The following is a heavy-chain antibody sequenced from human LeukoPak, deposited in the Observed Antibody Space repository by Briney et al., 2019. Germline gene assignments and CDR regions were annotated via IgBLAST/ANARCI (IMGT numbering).Heavy chain of an antibody. J-gene: IGHJ4*02. V-gene: IGHV4-59*01. Sequence: SETLSLTCTVSGGSISHYYWSWIRQSPGTGLEWIGFIYYGGTTDYNPSLKSRVTISVDTSKNQLFLKLRAVTAADTAVYYCARDLPEGNGAITMVRGVRLHRRTYFDYWGQGTLVTVSS. D-gene: IGHD3-10*01. CDR3: ARDLPEGNGAITMVRGVRLHRRTYFDY. CDR2: IYYGGTT. CDR1: GGSISHYY.